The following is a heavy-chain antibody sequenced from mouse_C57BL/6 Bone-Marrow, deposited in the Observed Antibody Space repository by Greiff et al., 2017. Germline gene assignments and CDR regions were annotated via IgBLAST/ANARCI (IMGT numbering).Heavy chain of an antibody. Sequence: ESGAELVRPGTSVKVSCKASGYAFTNYLIEWVKQRPGQGLEWIGVINPGSGGTNYNEKFKGKATLTADKSSSTAYMQLSSLTSEDSAVYFCARDYGNLYYFDYWGQGTTLTVSS. J-gene: IGHJ2*01. CDR2: INPGSGGT. D-gene: IGHD2-1*01. CDR1: GYAFTNYL. CDR3: ARDYGNLYYFDY. V-gene: IGHV1-54*01.